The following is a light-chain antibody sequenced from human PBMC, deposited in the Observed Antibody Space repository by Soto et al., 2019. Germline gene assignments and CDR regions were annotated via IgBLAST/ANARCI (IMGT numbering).Light chain of an antibody. CDR1: QSISSR. CDR2: RAS. CDR3: QEYDGHCT. V-gene: IGKV1-5*03. Sequence: DIQMTQPPSTLSASVGDRVTITCRASQSISSRLAWYQQKAGKAPKLLIYRASTLESGVPSRFSGSGSGTEFTLTISSLQPHDFATYFCQEYDGHCTFGQGTKLEIK. J-gene: IGKJ2*02.